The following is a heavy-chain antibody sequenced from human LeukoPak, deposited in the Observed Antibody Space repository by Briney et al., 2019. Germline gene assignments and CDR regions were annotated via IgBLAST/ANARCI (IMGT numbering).Heavy chain of an antibody. D-gene: IGHD6-19*01. V-gene: IGHV1-2*02. CDR2: INPNSGGT. CDR1: GYTFTGYY. CDR3: ARDVPGSGYYLDY. J-gene: IGHJ4*02. Sequence: ASVKVSCKASGYTFTGYYMHWVRQAPGQGLEWMGWINPNSGGTNYAQKFQGRVTMTRDTSISTAYMELSRLRSDDTAVYYCARDVPGSGYYLDYWGQGTLVTVSS.